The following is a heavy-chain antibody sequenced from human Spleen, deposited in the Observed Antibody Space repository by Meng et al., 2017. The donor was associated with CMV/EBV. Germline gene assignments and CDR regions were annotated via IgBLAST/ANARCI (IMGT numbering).Heavy chain of an antibody. D-gene: IGHD3-22*01. Sequence: ASVKVSCKTSGYTFTGYFIHWVRQAPGQGLKWMGWINPKSGGTKFAQKFQGRVTMTRDTSISTAYLELSRLTSDDTAIYYCTRIGGYSDSNGYLDYWGQGTLVTVSS. CDR3: TRIGGYSDSNGYLDY. J-gene: IGHJ4*02. CDR1: GYTFTGYF. CDR2: INPKSGGT. V-gene: IGHV1-2*02.